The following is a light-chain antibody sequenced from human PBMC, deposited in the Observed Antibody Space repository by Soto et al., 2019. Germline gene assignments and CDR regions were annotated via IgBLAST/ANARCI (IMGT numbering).Light chain of an antibody. Sequence: QSALTQPASVSGSPGQSITISCTGTSSDAGGYDYVSWYQQHPGKAPRLMIYDVNNRPSGVSNRFSGSKSGNTASLTISGLQAEDEADYYCNSYSTSSTPLVFGGGTKVTVL. CDR1: SSDAGGYDY. J-gene: IGLJ2*01. CDR3: NSYSTSSTPLV. V-gene: IGLV2-14*03. CDR2: DVN.